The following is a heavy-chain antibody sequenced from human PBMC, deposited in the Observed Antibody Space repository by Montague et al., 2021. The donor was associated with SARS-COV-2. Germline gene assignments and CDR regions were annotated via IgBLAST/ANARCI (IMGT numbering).Heavy chain of an antibody. V-gene: IGHV4-61*01. D-gene: IGHD5-24*01. CDR3: ASHAGGEGYTSGFDS. J-gene: IGHJ5*01. Sequence: SETLSLTCTVSGDSVSRGSSYWSRHPPPPGKGLVWKGYHYYTGSRKHNSSIKSRLTISADTSKIQFSLKLSSVTAADTAVYYCASHAGGEGYTSGFDSWGQGTLVTVSS. CDR1: GDSVSRGSSY. CDR2: HYYTGSR.